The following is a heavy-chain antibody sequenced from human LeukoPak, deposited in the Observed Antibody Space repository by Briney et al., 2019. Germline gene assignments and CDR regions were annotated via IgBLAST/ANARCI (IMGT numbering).Heavy chain of an antibody. Sequence: SETLSHTCTVSGGSISSYYWGWIRQPPGKGLEWIGYIYYSGSTNSNPSLKSRVTISVDTSKNQFSLKLSSVTSADTAVYYCARDRNPSFDIWGQGTMVTVSS. J-gene: IGHJ3*02. V-gene: IGHV4-59*01. CDR1: GGSISSYY. CDR3: ARDRNPSFDI. CDR2: IYYSGST.